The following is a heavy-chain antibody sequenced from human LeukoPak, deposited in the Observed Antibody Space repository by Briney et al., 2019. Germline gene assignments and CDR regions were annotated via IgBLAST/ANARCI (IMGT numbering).Heavy chain of an antibody. CDR1: GYTFTGYY. CDR2: INPNSGGT. Sequence: ASVKVSCKASGYTFTGYYMHWVRQAPGQGLEWMGWINPNSGGTNYAQKFQGRVTMTRDTSISTAYMELSRLRSDDTAVYYCARDHDFWSGYYEPDAFDIWGQGTMVTVSS. D-gene: IGHD3-3*01. J-gene: IGHJ3*02. V-gene: IGHV1-2*02. CDR3: ARDHDFWSGYYEPDAFDI.